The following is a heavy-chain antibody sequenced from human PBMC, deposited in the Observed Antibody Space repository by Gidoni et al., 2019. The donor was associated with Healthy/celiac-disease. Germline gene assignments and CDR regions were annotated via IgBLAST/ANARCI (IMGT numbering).Heavy chain of an antibody. D-gene: IGHD3-10*01. V-gene: IGHV3-23*01. CDR3: AKVSYYYYYYGMDV. Sequence: EVQLLESGGGLVQPGGSLRLSCAASGFTFSSYAMSWVRQDPGKGLGWVSAISGSGGSTYYADSVKGRFTISRDNSKNTLYLQMNSLRAEDTAVYYCAKVSYYYYYYGMDVWGQGTTVTVSS. CDR2: ISGSGGST. J-gene: IGHJ6*02. CDR1: GFTFSSYA.